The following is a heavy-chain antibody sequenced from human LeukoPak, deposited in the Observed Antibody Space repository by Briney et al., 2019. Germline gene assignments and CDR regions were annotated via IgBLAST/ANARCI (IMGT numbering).Heavy chain of an antibody. V-gene: IGHV4-38-2*02. CDR2: IYHSGST. D-gene: IGHD6-13*01. Sequence: ASETLSLTCTVSGYSISSGYYWGWIRQPPGKGLEWIGSIYHSGSTYYNPSLKSRVTISVDTSKNQFSLKLSSVTAADTAVYYCASHAFKALGQQLVLRSFDYWGQGTLVTVSS. CDR1: GYSISSGYY. CDR3: ASHAFKALGQQLVLRSFDY. J-gene: IGHJ4*02.